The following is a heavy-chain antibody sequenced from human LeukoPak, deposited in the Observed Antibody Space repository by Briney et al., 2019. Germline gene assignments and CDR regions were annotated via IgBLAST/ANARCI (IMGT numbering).Heavy chain of an antibody. CDR3: ASIDLDS. V-gene: IGHV1-24*01. CDR1: GYTLSELS. D-gene: IGHD3-22*01. CDR2: EDGEA. J-gene: IGHJ4*02. Sequence: ASVKVSCKVSGYTLSELSIHWVRQAPGKGLEWMGGEDGEAIYAQKFQGRVTMTEDTSTDTAYMDLSSLISEGTAVYYCASIDLDSWGQGTLVTVSS.